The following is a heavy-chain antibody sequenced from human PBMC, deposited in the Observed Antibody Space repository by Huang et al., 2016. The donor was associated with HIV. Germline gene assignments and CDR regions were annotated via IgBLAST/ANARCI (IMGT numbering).Heavy chain of an antibody. CDR1: GFDFSKYS. Sequence: EVQLVESGGALVQPGGYLKLSCVGSGFDFSKYSMNWVRQAPGNGLEWVSYISGTSSNIYDADSVNGRFTISRDNAKNSVFLQMRSLRAEDTALYYCARTEMEYYYGSSGYYPDYWGQGTQVTVSS. CDR2: ISGTSSNI. J-gene: IGHJ4*02. V-gene: IGHV3-48*01. CDR3: ARTEMEYYYGSSGYYPDY. D-gene: IGHD3-22*01.